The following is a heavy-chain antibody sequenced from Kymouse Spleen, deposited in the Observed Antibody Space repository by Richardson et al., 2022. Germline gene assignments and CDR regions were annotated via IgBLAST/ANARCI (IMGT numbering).Heavy chain of an antibody. Sequence: EVQLVESGGGLVQPGGSLRLSCAASGFTFSSYAMSWVRQAPGKGLEWVSAISGSGGSTYYADSVKGRFTISRDNSKNTLYLQMNSLRAEDTAVYYCAKDDYSNYVHYYYYGMDVWGQGTTVTVSS. V-gene: IGHV3-23*04. CDR1: GFTFSSYA. CDR2: ISGSGGST. CDR3: AKDDYSNYVHYYYYGMDV. J-gene: IGHJ6*02. D-gene: IGHD4-11,IGHD4-11*01.